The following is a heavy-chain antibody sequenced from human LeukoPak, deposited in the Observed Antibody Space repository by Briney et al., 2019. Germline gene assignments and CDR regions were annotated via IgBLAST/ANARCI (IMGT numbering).Heavy chain of an antibody. CDR1: GITLSNYG. CDR2: ISGSGGNT. V-gene: IGHV3-23*01. CDR3: AKRGVVIRVILVGFHKEAYYFDS. Sequence: GGSLRLSCAVSGITLSNYGMSWVRQAPGKGLEWVSGISGSGGNTYYADSVEGRFTISRDNSKNTLYLQMNSLRAEATAVYFCAKRGVVIRVILVGFHKEAYYFDSWGQGALVTVSS. J-gene: IGHJ4*02. D-gene: IGHD3-22*01.